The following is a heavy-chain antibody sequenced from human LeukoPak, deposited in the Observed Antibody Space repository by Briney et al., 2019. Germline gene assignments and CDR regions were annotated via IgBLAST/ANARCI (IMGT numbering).Heavy chain of an antibody. CDR1: GGSFSGYY. J-gene: IGHJ5*02. CDR2: INHSGST. D-gene: IGHD3-22*01. CDR3: ARVFWTNYYDNRGWFDP. V-gene: IGHV4-34*01. Sequence: PSETLSLTCAVYGGSFSGYYWSWIRQPPGKGLEWIGEINHSGSTNYNPSLKSRVTISVDTSKNQFSLKLSSVTAADTAVYYCARVFWTNYYDNRGWFDPWGQGTLVTVSS.